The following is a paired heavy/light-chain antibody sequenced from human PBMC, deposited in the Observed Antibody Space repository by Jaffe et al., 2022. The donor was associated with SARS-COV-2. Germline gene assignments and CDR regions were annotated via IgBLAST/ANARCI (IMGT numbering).Light chain of an antibody. J-gene: IGLJ2*01. Sequence: QSVLTQPPSVSAAPGQRVTISCSGSSSNIGDNQVSWYQQLPGTAPKLLIYDTNKRPSAIPDRFSGSKSGTSATLGISGLQTGDEADYYCGALDSSLKIMIFGGGTKVTVL. V-gene: IGLV1-51*01. CDR3: GALDSSLKIMI. CDR1: SSNIGDNQ. CDR2: DTN.
Heavy chain of an antibody. D-gene: IGHD5-12*01. CDR3: AKNSGYHGHDY. CDR2: MNYDGSEK. Sequence: EVQLVDSGGGLVQPGGSLRLSCAASGFAFNTNWMSWVRQAPGKGLESVANMNYDGSEKYYLDSVKGRFTISRDNAKNSLYLQMNSLTAEDTAVYYCAKNSGYHGHDYWGQGTLVTVSS. CDR1: GFAFNTNW. J-gene: IGHJ4*02. V-gene: IGHV3-7*01.